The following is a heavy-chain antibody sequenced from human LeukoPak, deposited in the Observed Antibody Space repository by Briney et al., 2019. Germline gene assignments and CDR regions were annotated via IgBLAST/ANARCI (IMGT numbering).Heavy chain of an antibody. V-gene: IGHV3-33*01. CDR1: GFTFSSYG. J-gene: IGHJ6*03. CDR3: ARGAGGSSSWSYYYYYYMDV. CDR2: IWYDGSNK. Sequence: GGSLRPSCAASGFTFSSYGMHWVRQAPGKGLEWVAVIWYDGSNKYYADSVKGRFTISRDNSKNTLYLQMNSLRAEDTAVYYCARGAGGSSSWSYYYYYYMDVWGKGTTVTVSS. D-gene: IGHD6-6*01.